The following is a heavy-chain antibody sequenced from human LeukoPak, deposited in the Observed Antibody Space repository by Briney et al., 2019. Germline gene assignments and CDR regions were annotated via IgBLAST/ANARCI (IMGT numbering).Heavy chain of an antibody. D-gene: IGHD2-15*01. CDR2: INPSGGGT. CDR1: GYTFTSYY. Sequence: ASVKVSCKASGYTFTSYYMHWVRQAPGQGLEWMGIINPSGGGTSYAQKFQGRVTMTRDTSTSTVYMKLSSLRSEDTAVYYCARQYCSGGSCYSFFDYWAQGTLVTVSS. J-gene: IGHJ4*02. V-gene: IGHV1-46*01. CDR3: ARQYCSGGSCYSFFDY.